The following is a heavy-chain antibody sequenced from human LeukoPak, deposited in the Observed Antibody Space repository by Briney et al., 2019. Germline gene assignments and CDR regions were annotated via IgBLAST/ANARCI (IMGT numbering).Heavy chain of an antibody. Sequence: GSLRLSCAASGFTFSSYAMSWVRPAPGEGLEWVSVIYSGGSTYYADSVKGRFTISRDNSKNTLYLQMNSLRAEDTAVYYCARYPGSSGWYTYWGQGTLVTVSS. CDR2: IYSGGST. CDR1: GFTFSSYA. J-gene: IGHJ4*02. V-gene: IGHV3-66*01. CDR3: ARYPGSSGWYTY. D-gene: IGHD6-19*01.